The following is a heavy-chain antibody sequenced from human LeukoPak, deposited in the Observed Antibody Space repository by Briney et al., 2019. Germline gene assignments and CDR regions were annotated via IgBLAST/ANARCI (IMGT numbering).Heavy chain of an antibody. CDR2: ISYDGSNK. CDR3: AKDRGGPRGYYYYMDV. D-gene: IGHD3-10*01. Sequence: PGGSLRLSCAASGFTFSSYAMHWVRQAPGKGLEWVAVISYDGSNKYYADSVKGRFTISRDNSKNTLYLQMSTLRAEDTAIYYCAKDRGGPRGYYYYMDVWGKGTTVTVSS. J-gene: IGHJ6*03. V-gene: IGHV3-30-3*01. CDR1: GFTFSSYA.